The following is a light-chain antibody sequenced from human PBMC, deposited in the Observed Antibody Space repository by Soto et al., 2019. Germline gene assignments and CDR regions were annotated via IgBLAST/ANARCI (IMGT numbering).Light chain of an antibody. CDR1: QTISSW. J-gene: IGKJ5*01. V-gene: IGKV1-5*03. Sequence: DIQMTQSPSTLSGSVGDRVTITCRASQTISSWLAWYQQKPGKAPKLLIYKASTLKSGVPSRFSGSGSGTEITLTISSLQPEDFATYYCQQVNSYPISFGQGTRLEIK. CDR2: KAS. CDR3: QQVNSYPIS.